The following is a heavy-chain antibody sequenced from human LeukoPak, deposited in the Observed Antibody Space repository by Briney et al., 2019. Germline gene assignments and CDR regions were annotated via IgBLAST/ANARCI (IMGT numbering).Heavy chain of an antibody. D-gene: IGHD4-17*01. CDR2: IGTAGDT. Sequence: GGSLRLSCAASGFTFSSYDMHWVRQATGKGLEWVSAIGTAGDTYYPGSVKGRFTISRENAENSLYLQMNSLRAGDTAVYYCARAGRHGDYFLDYWGQGTLVTVSS. J-gene: IGHJ4*02. CDR1: GFTFSSYD. CDR3: ARAGRHGDYFLDY. V-gene: IGHV3-13*01.